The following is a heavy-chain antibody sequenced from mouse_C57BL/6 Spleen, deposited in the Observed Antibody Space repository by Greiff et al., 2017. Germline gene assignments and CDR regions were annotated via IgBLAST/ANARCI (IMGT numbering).Heavy chain of an antibody. J-gene: IGHJ4*01. V-gene: IGHV1-69*01. D-gene: IGHD1-1*01. CDR2: IDPSDSYT. CDR1: GYTFTNYW. CDR3: ASRSSPYYAMDY. Sequence: VQLQQPGAELVMPGASVKLSCKASGYTFTNYWMHWVKQRPGQGLEWIGEIDPSDSYTNYNQKFKGKATLTVDKSSSTAYMQLSSLTSEDSAVYDCASRSSPYYAMDYWGQGTSVTVSS.